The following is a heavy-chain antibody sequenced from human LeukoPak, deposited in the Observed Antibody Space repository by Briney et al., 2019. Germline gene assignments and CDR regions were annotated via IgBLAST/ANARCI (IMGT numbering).Heavy chain of an antibody. CDR3: ARATSFDTSGYSKDAFDI. V-gene: IGHV5-51*01. CDR1: GYSFSNYW. Sequence: GESLKISCKGSGYSFSNYWIGWVRQMPGKGLEWMGIIYLGESERRHSPSFQGQVTISADKSITTAYLQWSSLKASDTAMYYCARATSFDTSGYSKDAFDIWGQGTMVTVSA. CDR2: IYLGESER. J-gene: IGHJ3*02. D-gene: IGHD3-22*01.